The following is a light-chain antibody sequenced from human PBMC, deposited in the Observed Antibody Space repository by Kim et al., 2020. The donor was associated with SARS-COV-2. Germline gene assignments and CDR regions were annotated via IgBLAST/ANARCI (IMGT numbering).Light chain of an antibody. CDR3: MQGTHWPFT. J-gene: IGKJ3*01. CDR1: QSLAYSDGNIY. V-gene: IGKV2-30*01. Sequence: PATISGKASQSLAYSDGNIYLNWFHQRPGQSPRRLMYKVSKRDSGVPDRFSGSGSGTDFTLQISRVEAEDVGVYYCMQGTHWPFTFGPGTKVDIK. CDR2: KVS.